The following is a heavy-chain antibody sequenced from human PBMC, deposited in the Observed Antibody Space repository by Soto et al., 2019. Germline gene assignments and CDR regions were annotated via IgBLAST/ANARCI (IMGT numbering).Heavy chain of an antibody. CDR3: ARLVVGATIDY. CDR1: GYSFTSYW. D-gene: IGHD1-26*01. CDR2: IYPGDSDT. Sequence: GESLKISCKGSGYSFTSYWIGWVRQMTGKGLEWMGIIYPGDSDTRYSPSIQGQVTISADKSISTAYLQWSSLNAFDTAMYYCARLVVGATIDYWGQVTMVTVSS. J-gene: IGHJ4*02. V-gene: IGHV5-51*01.